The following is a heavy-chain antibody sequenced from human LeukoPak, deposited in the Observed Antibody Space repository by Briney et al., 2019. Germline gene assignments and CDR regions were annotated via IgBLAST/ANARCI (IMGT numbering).Heavy chain of an antibody. CDR2: TYQRSKWYN. V-gene: IGHV6-1*01. CDR1: GDSVSINSAA. Sequence: SQTLPLTCAIPGDSVSINSAAWNWIRQSPSRGLEWLGRTYQRSKWYNDYAVSVKSRITINPDISKNQFSLQLNSVTPEDTAVYYCARSPSPYSSGWYFDYWGQGTLVTVSS. CDR3: ARSPSPYSSGWYFDY. D-gene: IGHD6-19*01. J-gene: IGHJ4*02.